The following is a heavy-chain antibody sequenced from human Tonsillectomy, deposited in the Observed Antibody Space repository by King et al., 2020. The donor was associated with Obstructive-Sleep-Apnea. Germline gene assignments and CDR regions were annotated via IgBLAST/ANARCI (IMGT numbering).Heavy chain of an antibody. J-gene: IGHJ4*02. Sequence: VQLVESGGGVVQPGRSLRLSCAASGFTFSSYGMHWVRQAPGKGLEWVALMSYDGNNKFYEDSVKGLFTISRDTAKNTLYLQMSSLRAEDTAVYYCASAAMRAPAFDYWGQGTLVTVSS. CDR2: MSYDGNNK. CDR3: ASAAMRAPAFDY. V-gene: IGHV3-30*03. D-gene: IGHD2-2*01. CDR1: GFTFSSYG.